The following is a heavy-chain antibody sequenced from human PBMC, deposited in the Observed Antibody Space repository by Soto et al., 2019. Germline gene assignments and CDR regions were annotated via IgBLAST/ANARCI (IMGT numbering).Heavy chain of an antibody. Sequence: GDSLNTSFKGSGDSFTSYWISWVRQMPGKGLEWMGRGDPRDSYPNYSPSFQGHVTISADKSISTASLQWSSLKASDTAMYYCARPLAVTTSYYYGMDVWGQGTTVTVSS. CDR3: ARPLAVTTSYYYGMDV. CDR1: GDSFTSYW. J-gene: IGHJ6*02. D-gene: IGHD4-17*01. CDR2: GDPRDSYP. V-gene: IGHV5-10-1*01.